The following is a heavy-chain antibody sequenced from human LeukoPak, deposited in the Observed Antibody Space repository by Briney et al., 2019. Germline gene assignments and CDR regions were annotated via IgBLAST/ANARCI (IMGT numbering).Heavy chain of an antibody. V-gene: IGHV4-59*10. CDR1: GGSFSGYY. D-gene: IGHD3-22*01. CDR2: IYTSGST. J-gene: IGHJ6*02. Sequence: SETLSLTCAVYGGSFSGYYWSWIRQPAGKGLEWIGRIYTSGSTNYNPSLKSRVTMSVDTSKNQFSLKLSSVTAADTAVYYCARGRTYYYDSSGYFTARGDKYYYYGMDVWGQGTTVTVSS. CDR3: ARGRTYYYDSSGYFTARGDKYYYYGMDV.